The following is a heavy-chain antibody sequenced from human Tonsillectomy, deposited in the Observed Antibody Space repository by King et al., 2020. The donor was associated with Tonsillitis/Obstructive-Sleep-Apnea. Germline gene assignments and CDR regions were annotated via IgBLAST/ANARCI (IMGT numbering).Heavy chain of an antibody. D-gene: IGHD3-3*01. J-gene: IGHJ6*03. CDR3: AKANFWSGYYITDYYYYYMDV. CDR2: ISGVGGSK. CDR1: GFTFGDIA. V-gene: IGHV3-43*02. Sequence: QLVQSGGGVVQPGGSLGLSFAASGFTFGDIAMPWFRQAPGKGLEWFSLISGVGGSKYYAASVGGRFTISRDNSKNSLYLQMNSLRTEDTALYYCAKANFWSGYYITDYYYYYMDVWGKGTTVTVSS.